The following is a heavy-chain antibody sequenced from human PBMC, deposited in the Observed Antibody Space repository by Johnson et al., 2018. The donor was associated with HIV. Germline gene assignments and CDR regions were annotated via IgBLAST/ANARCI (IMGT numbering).Heavy chain of an antibody. Sequence: QVQLVESGGGVVQPGWSLRLSCAASGFLFSSFAMHWVRQAPRKGLEWVAVISYDGSNKYYVDSVKGRFTISRDNSKNTLYLQMNSLRAEDTAVYYCARDNEDIVLVGAFDIWGQGTMVTVSS. J-gene: IGHJ3*02. CDR1: GFLFSSFA. CDR3: ARDNEDIVLVGAFDI. V-gene: IGHV3-30*03. CDR2: ISYDGSNK. D-gene: IGHD2-8*02.